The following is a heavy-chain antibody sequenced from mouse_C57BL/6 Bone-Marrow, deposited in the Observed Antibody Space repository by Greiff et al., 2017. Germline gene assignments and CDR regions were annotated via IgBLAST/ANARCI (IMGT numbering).Heavy chain of an antibody. Sequence: QVQLQQSGAELVRPGASVKLSCKASGYTFTDYYINWVKQRPGQGLEWIARIYPGSGNPYYNEKFKGKDTLTAAKSSSTSYRQLSSLTSEDSAVYFCARSRAWFAYWGRGSLVTVSA. J-gene: IGHJ3*01. CDR3: ARSRAWFAY. CDR2: IYPGSGNP. CDR1: GYTFTDYY. V-gene: IGHV1-76*01.